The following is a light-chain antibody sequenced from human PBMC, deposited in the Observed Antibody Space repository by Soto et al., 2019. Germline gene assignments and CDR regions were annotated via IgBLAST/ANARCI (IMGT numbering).Light chain of an antibody. Sequence: SVLTQSPGPLSLSPGERATLSCRASQSVTSNYLAWYQQKPGQAPRLLIYGASSRATGIPDRFSGSGSGTDFTLTISRLEPEDFAVYYCQHYGSSLITFGQGTRLEIK. J-gene: IGKJ5*01. CDR1: QSVTSNY. V-gene: IGKV3-20*01. CDR2: GAS. CDR3: QHYGSSLIT.